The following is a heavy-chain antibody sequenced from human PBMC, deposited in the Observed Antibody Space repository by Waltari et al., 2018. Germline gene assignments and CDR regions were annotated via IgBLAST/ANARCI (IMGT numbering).Heavy chain of an antibody. CDR3: ARHTEDDNGDD. CDR2: VRPDNSDT. V-gene: IGHV5-51*01. Sequence: QLVQSGTEVKKPGESLKISCKTSGYSFNDYWIGWGRQMSRKGLEWMGIVRPDNSDTRYSPSFRGQVTISADKSISIAYLQWSSLKASDTAIYYCARHTEDDNGDDWGQGTLVTVSS. J-gene: IGHJ4*02. D-gene: IGHD1-1*01. CDR1: GYSFNDYW.